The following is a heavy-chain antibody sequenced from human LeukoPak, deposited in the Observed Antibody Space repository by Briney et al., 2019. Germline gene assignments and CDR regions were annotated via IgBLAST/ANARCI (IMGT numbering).Heavy chain of an antibody. D-gene: IGHD6-19*01. CDR3: ARNGEIAVAGTWGAWVDY. Sequence: ASVKVSCKASGGTFSSYAISWVRQAPGQGLEWMGRIIPILGIANYAQKFQGRVTMTRDTSTSTVYMELSSLRSEDTAVYYCARNGEIAVAGTWGAWVDYWGQGTLVTVSS. J-gene: IGHJ4*02. CDR2: IIPILGIA. V-gene: IGHV1-69*04. CDR1: GGTFSSYA.